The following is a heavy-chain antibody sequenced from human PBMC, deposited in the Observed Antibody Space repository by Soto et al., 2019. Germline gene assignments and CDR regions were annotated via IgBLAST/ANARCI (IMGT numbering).Heavy chain of an antibody. V-gene: IGHV3-30-3*01. D-gene: IGHD4-17*01. CDR3: ASAPTTVVTPYYFDY. CDR1: GFTFSSYA. CDR2: ISYDGSNK. J-gene: IGHJ4*02. Sequence: QVQLVESGGGVVQPGRSLRLSCAASGFTFSSYAMHWVRQAPGKGLEWVAVISYDGSNKYYADSVKGRFTISRDNSKTTLYLQMNSRRAEDTAVYYCASAPTTVVTPYYFDYWGQGNLVTVSS.